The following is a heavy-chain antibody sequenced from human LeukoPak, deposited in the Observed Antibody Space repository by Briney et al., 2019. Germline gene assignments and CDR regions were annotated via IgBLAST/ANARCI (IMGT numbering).Heavy chain of an antibody. CDR3: AASLEFYDTSGYYCPHY. Sequence: SETLSLTCTVSGGSISAYFWTWIRQPPGKGLEWIGYIYYSGNTNYNPSLKNRVTISVDTSKNHFSLRLSSVTAADTAVYYCAASLEFYDTSGYYCPHYWGQGTLVTVSS. V-gene: IGHV4-59*01. J-gene: IGHJ4*02. D-gene: IGHD3-22*01. CDR1: GGSISAYF. CDR2: IYYSGNT.